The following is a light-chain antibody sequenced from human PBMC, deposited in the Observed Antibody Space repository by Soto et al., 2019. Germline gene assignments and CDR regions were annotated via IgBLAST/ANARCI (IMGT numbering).Light chain of an antibody. CDR1: QSFTSS. CDR3: QQYNTWPRT. Sequence: ETVVTQSPATLSVSPGETASLSCRASQSFTSSLAWYQQKPGQAPRLLIYGASTRATGIPARFSGSGSGTEFNLTVSNLQSEDFAVYYCQQYNTWPRTFGQGTKVDI. CDR2: GAS. J-gene: IGKJ1*01. V-gene: IGKV3-15*01.